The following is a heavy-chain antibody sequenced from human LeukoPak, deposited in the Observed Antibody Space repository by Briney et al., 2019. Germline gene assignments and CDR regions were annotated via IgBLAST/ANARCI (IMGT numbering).Heavy chain of an antibody. D-gene: IGHD3-3*01. J-gene: IGHJ4*02. Sequence: ASVKVSCKASGYTFTDYYMHWVRQAPGQGLEWMGWINPNSGGTNYAQKFQGRVTITRDTSITTAYMELNRPRSDDTAVYYCTRNLSILEWLFDYWGQGTLVTVSS. CDR2: INPNSGGT. V-gene: IGHV1-2*02. CDR1: GYTFTDYY. CDR3: TRNLSILEWLFDY.